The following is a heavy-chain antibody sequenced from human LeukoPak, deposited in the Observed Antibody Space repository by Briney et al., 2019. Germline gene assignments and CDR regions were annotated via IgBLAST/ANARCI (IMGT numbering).Heavy chain of an antibody. V-gene: IGHV4-59*01. CDR2: IYYSGST. J-gene: IGHJ5*02. Sequence: SETLSLTCTVSVGSISSYYWSWIRNPPGKGLEWIGYIYYSGSTNYNPSLKSRVTISVDTSKNQFSLKLSSVTAADTAVYYCARALIPWFDPWGQGTLVTVSP. CDR1: VGSISSYY. D-gene: IGHD2-2*01. CDR3: ARALIPWFDP.